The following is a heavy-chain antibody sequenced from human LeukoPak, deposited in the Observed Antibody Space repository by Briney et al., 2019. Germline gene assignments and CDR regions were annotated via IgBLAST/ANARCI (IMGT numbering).Heavy chain of an antibody. Sequence: GGSLRLSCAASGFTFSNYAMSWVRQAPGKGLEWVSAISGSGDNTYYADSVKGRFTVSRDNSKNTLYVQMKSLRAEDTAVYYCAKDFVVVPGNVNYFDYWGQGTLVTVSS. CDR2: ISGSGDNT. CDR3: AKDFVVVPGNVNYFDY. CDR1: GFTFSNYA. J-gene: IGHJ4*02. D-gene: IGHD2-21*02. V-gene: IGHV3-23*01.